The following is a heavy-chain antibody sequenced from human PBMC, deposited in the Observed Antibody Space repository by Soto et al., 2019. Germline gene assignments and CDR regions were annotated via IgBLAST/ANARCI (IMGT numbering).Heavy chain of an antibody. Sequence: SETLSLTCTVSSGSINSFYWSWIRQPAGKGLEWIGRIHSSGTTNYNPSLKSRVTMSVDTSKNQFSLKLTSVTAADTAVYYCARDRIIGTSYSDYWGQGILVTVS. CDR3: ARDRIIGTSYSDY. J-gene: IGHJ4*02. D-gene: IGHD1-7*01. V-gene: IGHV4-4*07. CDR2: IHSSGTT. CDR1: SGSINSFY.